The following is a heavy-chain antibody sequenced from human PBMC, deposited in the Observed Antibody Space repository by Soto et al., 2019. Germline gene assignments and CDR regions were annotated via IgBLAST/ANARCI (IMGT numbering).Heavy chain of an antibody. CDR3: ASTPKWAMVTLGSYFDY. J-gene: IGHJ4*02. CDR1: GFTFSSYS. CDR2: ISSSSSTI. V-gene: IGHV3-48*01. Sequence: GGSLRLSCAASGFTFSSYSMNWVRQAPGKGLEWVSYISSSSSTIYYADSVKGRFTISRDNAKNSLYLQMNSLRAEDTAVYYCASTPKWAMVTLGSYFDYWGQGTLVTVSS. D-gene: IGHD5-18*01.